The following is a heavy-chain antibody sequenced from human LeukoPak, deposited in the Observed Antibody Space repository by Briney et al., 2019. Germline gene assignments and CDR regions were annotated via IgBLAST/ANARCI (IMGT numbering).Heavy chain of an antibody. D-gene: IGHD1-26*01. J-gene: IGHJ4*02. V-gene: IGHV4-59*08. CDR2: IYYSGST. Sequence: SETLSLTCTVSGGSISSYYWSWIRQPPGKGLEWIGYIYYSGSTNYNPSLKSRVTISVDTSKNQFSLKLRSVTAADTAVYYCARHVRHSGRYYDFDYWGQGTLVTVSS. CDR1: GGSISSYY. CDR3: ARHVRHSGRYYDFDY.